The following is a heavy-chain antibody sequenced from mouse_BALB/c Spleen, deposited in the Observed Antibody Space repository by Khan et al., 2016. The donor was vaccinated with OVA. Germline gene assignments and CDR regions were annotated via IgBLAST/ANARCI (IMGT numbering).Heavy chain of an antibody. Sequence: QVQLQQSGPELVKPGASLKVSCKASGYTFTDYVIGWVRQRTRQGLEWIGDIFPESGTPYYNENFKDKATLTADKSSNTAYMQLSSLTSEDSAVYFWARGGYSVFAYWGQGTLVTVSA. CDR3: ARGGYSVFAY. J-gene: IGHJ3*01. CDR2: IFPESGTP. V-gene: IGHV1-81*01. D-gene: IGHD2-14*01. CDR1: GYTFTDYV.